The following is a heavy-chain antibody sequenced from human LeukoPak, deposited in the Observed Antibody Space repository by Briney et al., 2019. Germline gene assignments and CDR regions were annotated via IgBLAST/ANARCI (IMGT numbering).Heavy chain of an antibody. J-gene: IGHJ4*02. V-gene: IGHV1-46*01. CDR1: GYTFTSYY. D-gene: IGHD3-10*01. Sequence: GASVKVSCKASGYTFTSYYMHWVRQAPGQGLEWMGIINPSGGSTSYAQKFQGRVTMTRDTSTSTVYMELSSLRPEDTAVYYCARDSPRVYYGSGSYYNALGYWGQGTLVTVSS. CDR3: ARDSPRVYYGSGSYYNALGY. CDR2: INPSGGST.